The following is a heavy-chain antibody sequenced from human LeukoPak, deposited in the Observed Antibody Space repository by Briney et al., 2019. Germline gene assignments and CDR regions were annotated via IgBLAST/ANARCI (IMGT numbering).Heavy chain of an antibody. Sequence: ASVKVSCKASGYTFTGYYMHWVRQAPGQGLEWMGWINPNSGGTNYAQKFQGRVTMTRDTSISTAYMELSRLRSDDTAVYYCAKDHARGVIPGAFDIWGQGTMVTVSS. V-gene: IGHV1-2*02. J-gene: IGHJ3*02. CDR2: INPNSGGT. CDR1: GYTFTGYY. CDR3: AKDHARGVIPGAFDI. D-gene: IGHD3-10*02.